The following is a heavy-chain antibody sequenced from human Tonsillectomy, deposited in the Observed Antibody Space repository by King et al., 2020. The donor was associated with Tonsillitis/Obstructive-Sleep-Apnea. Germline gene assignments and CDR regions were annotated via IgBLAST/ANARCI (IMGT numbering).Heavy chain of an antibody. J-gene: IGHJ4*02. CDR1: GYSFNTYW. CDR2: IYPGDSDT. D-gene: IGHD3-3*01. CDR3: ARVRGITIFDY. Sequence: QLVQSGAEVKKPGESLKISCKGSGYSFNTYWIGWVRQTPGKGLEQMGIIYPGDSDTIYNPSFQGQVTISVDRSVSVAYLQWSSLKASDTAIYFCARVRGITIFDYWGQGTPVTVSS. V-gene: IGHV5-51*01.